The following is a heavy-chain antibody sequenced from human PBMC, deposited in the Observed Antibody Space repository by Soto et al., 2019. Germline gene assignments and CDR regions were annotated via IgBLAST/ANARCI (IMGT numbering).Heavy chain of an antibody. Sequence: QVQLVQSGAEVKKPGASVKVSCKASGYTFTSYGISWVRQAPGQGLEWMGWISAYNGNTNYAQKLQGRVTMTTDTSTSTAYMELRSLRSDDTGVYYCARDGVVDSSSPDYYYYMDVWGKGTTVTVSS. CDR1: GYTFTSYG. CDR3: ARDGVVDSSSPDYYYYMDV. D-gene: IGHD6-6*01. CDR2: ISAYNGNT. V-gene: IGHV1-18*01. J-gene: IGHJ6*03.